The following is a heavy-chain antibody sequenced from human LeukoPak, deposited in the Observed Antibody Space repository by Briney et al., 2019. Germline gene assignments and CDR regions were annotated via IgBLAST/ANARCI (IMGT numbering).Heavy chain of an antibody. D-gene: IGHD3-22*01. J-gene: IGHJ4*02. CDR1: GYTFTSYD. CDR2: MNPNSGNT. CDR3: ARGVRSRDSSGYYYYYFDY. Sequence: ASVKVSCKASGYTFTSYDINWVRQATGQGLEWMGWMNPNSGNTGYAQKFQGRVTMTRNTSISTACMELSSLRSEDTAVYYCARGVRSRDSSGYYYYYFDYWGQGTLVTVSS. V-gene: IGHV1-8*01.